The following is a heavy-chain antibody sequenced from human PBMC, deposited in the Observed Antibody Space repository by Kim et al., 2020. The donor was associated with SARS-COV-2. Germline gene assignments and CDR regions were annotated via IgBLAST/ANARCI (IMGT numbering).Heavy chain of an antibody. CDR2: IIPIVDTA. CDR3: ARGPFDSDSSGYYLGYYFD. V-gene: IGHV1-69*13. J-gene: IGHJ4*01. Sequence: SVKVSCKASGCTFNRYAISWVRQAPGQGLEWMGGIIPIVDTANYAQKFQGRVSITADESTTTVYMDLSSLKYEDTAVYYCARGPFDSDSSGYYLGYYFD. D-gene: IGHD3-22*01. CDR1: GCTFNRYA.